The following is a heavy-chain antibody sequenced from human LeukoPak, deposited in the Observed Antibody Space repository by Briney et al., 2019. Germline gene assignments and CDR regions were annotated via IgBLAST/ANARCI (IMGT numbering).Heavy chain of an antibody. J-gene: IGHJ6*03. Sequence: PGGSLRLSCAASGFTFRSYAMSWVRQAPGKGLEWVANIKEDGGEKYYVDSVKGRFTMPRDNAKNSLYLQMNSLRAEDTAVYYCARCSNAYYYYMDVWGKGTTVTVSS. CDR1: GFTFRSYA. V-gene: IGHV3-7*01. CDR2: IKEDGGEK. CDR3: ARCSNAYYYYMDV. D-gene: IGHD2-8*01.